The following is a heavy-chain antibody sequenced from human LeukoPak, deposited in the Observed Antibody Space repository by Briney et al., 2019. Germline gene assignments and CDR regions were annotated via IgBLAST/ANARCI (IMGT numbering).Heavy chain of an antibody. CDR1: GYSFTSYW. J-gene: IGHJ4*02. CDR2: IYPGDSDT. CDR3: ARPSMVRGVISQFDY. V-gene: IGHV5-51*01. Sequence: RGESLKISVKAAGYSFTSYWIGGVRQMPGKVLGWMGIIYPGDSDTRYSPSFEGQVTISADKSISTAYLQWSSLKASETAMYYCARPSMVRGVISQFDYWGQGTLVTVSS. D-gene: IGHD3-10*01.